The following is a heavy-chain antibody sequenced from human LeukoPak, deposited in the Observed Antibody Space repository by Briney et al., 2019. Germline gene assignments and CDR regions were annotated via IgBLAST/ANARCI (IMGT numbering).Heavy chain of an antibody. CDR1: GGSISSYY. J-gene: IGHJ4*02. V-gene: IGHV4-59*08. CDR2: IYYSGST. D-gene: IGHD2-15*01. CDR3: ARHPYCSGGSCYDY. Sequence: SETLSLTCTVSGGSISSYYWSWIRQPPGKGLEWIGYIYYSGSTNYNPSLKSRVTISVDTSKNQFSLKLSSVTAADTAVYYCARHPYCSGGSCYDYWGQGTLVTVSS.